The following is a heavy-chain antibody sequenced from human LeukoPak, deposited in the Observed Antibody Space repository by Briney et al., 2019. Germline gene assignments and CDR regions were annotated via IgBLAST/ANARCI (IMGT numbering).Heavy chain of an antibody. CDR2: IYYSGST. V-gene: IGHV4-39*01. CDR3: ARRGDY. J-gene: IGHJ4*02. CDR1: GGSISSGTYY. D-gene: IGHD3-16*01. Sequence: PSETLSLTCTVSGGSISSGTYYWGWIRQPPGKGLEWIGSIYYSGSTSYNPFLKSRVTISVDTSKNQFSLKLSSVTAADTAVYYCARRGDYWGQGTLVTVSS.